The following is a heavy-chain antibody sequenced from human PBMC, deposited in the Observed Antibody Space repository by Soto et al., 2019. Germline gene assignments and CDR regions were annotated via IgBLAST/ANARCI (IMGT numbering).Heavy chain of an antibody. D-gene: IGHD2-15*01. J-gene: IGHJ6*02. CDR3: ARERGGYCSGGSCYATDYYGMDV. V-gene: IGHV4-4*07. CDR2: IYTSGST. CDR1: GGSISSYY. Sequence: PSETLSLTCTVSGGSISSYYWSWIRQPAGKGLEWIGRIYTSGSTNYNPSLKSRVTMSVDTSKNQFSLKPSSVTAADTAVYYCARERGGYCSGGSCYATDYYGMDVWGQGTTVTVSS.